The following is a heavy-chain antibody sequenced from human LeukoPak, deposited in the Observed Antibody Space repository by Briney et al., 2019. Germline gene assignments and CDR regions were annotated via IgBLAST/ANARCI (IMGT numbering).Heavy chain of an antibody. CDR2: IKSKTDGGTT. Sequence: PGGSLRLSCAASGFTFSNAWMSWVRQAPGKGLDWVGRIKSKTDGGTTDYAAPVKGRFTISRDDSKNTLYLQMNSLKTEDTAVYYCTTDFLDYYYDSSGSTLFDYWGQGTLVTVSS. D-gene: IGHD3-22*01. J-gene: IGHJ4*02. CDR1: GFTFSNAW. CDR3: TTDFLDYYYDSSGSTLFDY. V-gene: IGHV3-15*01.